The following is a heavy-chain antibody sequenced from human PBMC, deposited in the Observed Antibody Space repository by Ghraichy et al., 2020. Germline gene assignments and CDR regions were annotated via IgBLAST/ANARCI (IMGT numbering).Heavy chain of an antibody. D-gene: IGHD2/OR15-2a*01. V-gene: IGHV3-53*01. CDR3: SGQFRNSYVDSFDI. Sequence: SLYISCAASGFTVSSNSMSWVRQAPGKGLEYVSIIFTGGSTSYAAYVKCRLTISCDNSKNTVYLLMSSLSAEDTAIYYCSGQFRNSYVDSFDILGQGTMVTVSP. CDR1: GFTVSSNS. CDR2: IFTGGST. J-gene: IGHJ3*02.